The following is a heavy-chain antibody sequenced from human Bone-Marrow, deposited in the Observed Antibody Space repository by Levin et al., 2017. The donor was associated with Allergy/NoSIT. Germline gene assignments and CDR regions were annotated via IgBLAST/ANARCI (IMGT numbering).Heavy chain of an antibody. CDR2: IYHGGRT. V-gene: IGHV4-4*02. CDR3: VRDPLDYGTNSGNY. D-gene: IGHD4-17*01. CDR1: GGSISSSTW. J-gene: IGHJ4*02. Sequence: SCPVSGGSISSSTWWSWVRQSPGKGLEWIGEIYHGGRTNYNPSLKSRVSMSVDKSKSQFSLKLSSVTAADTAVYYCVRDPLDYGTNSGNYWGQGTLVTVSS.